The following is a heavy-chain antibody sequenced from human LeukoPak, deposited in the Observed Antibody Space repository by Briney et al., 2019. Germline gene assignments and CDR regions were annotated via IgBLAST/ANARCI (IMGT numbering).Heavy chain of an antibody. J-gene: IGHJ4*02. D-gene: IGHD1-26*01. CDR2: ISYDGSNK. CDR1: GFTFSRYG. Sequence: PGRSLRLSCAASGFTFSRYGMHWVRQAPGKGLEWVAVISYDGSNKYYAESVKGRFTISRDNSKNTLYLQMNSLRAEDTALYYCARDRLVGAFFDYWGQGTLVTVSS. V-gene: IGHV3-30*03. CDR3: ARDRLVGAFFDY.